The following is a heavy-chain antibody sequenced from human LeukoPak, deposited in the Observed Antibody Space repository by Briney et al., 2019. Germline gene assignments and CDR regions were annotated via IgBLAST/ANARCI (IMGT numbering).Heavy chain of an antibody. Sequence: SETLSLTCIVSGGPIRGTSYYWGWIRQSPGKGLEWIGSVSYSGSPYYDPSLKSRVAISIDTSKNLFSLELTSVTAADTAVYYCARPLTGYSNTFVYWGQGTMVTVSS. CDR2: VSYSGSP. V-gene: IGHV4-39*01. D-gene: IGHD4-11*01. CDR3: ARPLTGYSNTFVY. J-gene: IGHJ4*02. CDR1: GGPIRGTSYY.